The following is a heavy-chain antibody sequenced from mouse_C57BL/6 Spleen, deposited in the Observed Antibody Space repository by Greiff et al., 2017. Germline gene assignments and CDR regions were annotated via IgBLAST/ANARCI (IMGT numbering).Heavy chain of an antibody. CDR2: IDPSDSYT. CDR1: GYTFTSYW. CDR3: ARDLTGDWYFDV. J-gene: IGHJ1*03. D-gene: IGHD4-1*01. Sequence: VQLQQPGAELVRPGTSVKLSCKASGYTFTSYWMHWVKQRPGQGLEWIGVIDPSDSYTNYNQKFKGKATLTVDTSSSTAYMQLSSLTSEDSAVYYCARDLTGDWYFDVWGTGTTVTVSS. V-gene: IGHV1-59*01.